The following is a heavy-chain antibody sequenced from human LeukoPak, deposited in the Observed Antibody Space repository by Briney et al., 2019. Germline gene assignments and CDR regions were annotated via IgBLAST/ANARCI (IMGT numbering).Heavy chain of an antibody. J-gene: IGHJ4*02. CDR3: ARGTYMVRGVSPFDY. CDR1: GYTFTGYF. D-gene: IGHD3-10*01. CDR2: INPNSGGT. Sequence: ASVKVSCKASGYTFTGYFMHWVRQAPGQGLEWMGWINPNSGGTNHAQKFQGRVTMTRDTSISTAYMELSRLKSDDTAVYYCARGTYMVRGVSPFDYWGQGTLVTVSS. V-gene: IGHV1-2*02.